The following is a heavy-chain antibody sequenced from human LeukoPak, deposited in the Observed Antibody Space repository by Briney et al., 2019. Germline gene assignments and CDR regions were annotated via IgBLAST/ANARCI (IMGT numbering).Heavy chain of an antibody. Sequence: SLRLSSAASGFTFDDYAMHWGRPGPGKGLEWVSGTSWNSGSRGYADSVMGRFTISRDNAKNSLYLQINSLRADDTAVYYCARALEWELLPGDYWGQGTLVTVSS. V-gene: IGHV3-9*01. D-gene: IGHD1-26*01. CDR1: GFTFDDYA. CDR2: TSWNSGSR. J-gene: IGHJ4*02. CDR3: ARALEWELLPGDY.